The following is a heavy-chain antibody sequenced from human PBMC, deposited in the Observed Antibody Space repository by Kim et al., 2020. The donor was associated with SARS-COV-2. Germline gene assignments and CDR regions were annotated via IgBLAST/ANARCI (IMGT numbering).Heavy chain of an antibody. V-gene: IGHV5-51*01. CDR1: GYSFTSYW. D-gene: IGHD4-17*01. J-gene: IGHJ2*01. CDR3: ARHMLSPTVVSVDWYFDL. CDR2: IYPGDSDT. Sequence: GESLKISCKGSGYSFTSYWIGWVRQMPGKGLEWMGIIYPGDSDTRYSPSFQGQVTISADKSISTAYLQWSSLKASDTAMYYCARHMLSPTVVSVDWYFDLWGRGTLVTVSS.